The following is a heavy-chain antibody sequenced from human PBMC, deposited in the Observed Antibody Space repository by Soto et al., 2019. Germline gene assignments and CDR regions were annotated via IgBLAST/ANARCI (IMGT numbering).Heavy chain of an antibody. V-gene: IGHV4-59*01. CDR3: ARVRWYFYYMDV. CDR2: IYNSGST. Sequence: SETLSLTCSVSGDSISSYYWSWIRQPPGKGLEWIGYIYNSGSTNYNPSLKSRVTISVDTSKNQVSLKLSSVTAADTAMYYCARVRWYFYYMDVWGKGTTVTVSS. D-gene: IGHD4-17*01. J-gene: IGHJ6*03. CDR1: GDSISSYY.